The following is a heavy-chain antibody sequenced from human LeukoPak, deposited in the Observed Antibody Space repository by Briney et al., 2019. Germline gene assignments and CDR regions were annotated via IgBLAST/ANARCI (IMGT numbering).Heavy chain of an antibody. CDR2: VHYSGST. Sequence: SETLSLTYTVSGGSISSYYWSWIRQPPGKGLEWIGYVHYSGSTNYNPSLNSRVTISIDTSKNQFSLRLSSVTAADTAVYYCAKGGDYGSINWFDPWGQGTLVTVSS. J-gene: IGHJ5*02. D-gene: IGHD4-17*01. CDR3: AKGGDYGSINWFDP. CDR1: GGSISSYY. V-gene: IGHV4-59*01.